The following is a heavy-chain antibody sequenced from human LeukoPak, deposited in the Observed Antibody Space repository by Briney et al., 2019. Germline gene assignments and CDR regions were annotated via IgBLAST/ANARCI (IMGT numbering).Heavy chain of an antibody. V-gene: IGHV4-4*02. CDR2: IYLTGDT. J-gene: IGHJ4*02. D-gene: IGHD3-22*01. CDR3: ARRYYYDSHHDY. Sequence: PSGALSLTCAVSGDSIRNSHWWSWVRQPPGKGREWIGVIYLTGDTDYNPSLKSRVTISVDTSKNQFSLKLSSVTAADTAVYYCARRYYYDSHHDYWGQGTLVTVSS. CDR1: GDSIRNSHW.